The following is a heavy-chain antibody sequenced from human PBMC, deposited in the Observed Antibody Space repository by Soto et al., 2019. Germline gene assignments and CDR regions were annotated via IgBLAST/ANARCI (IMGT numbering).Heavy chain of an antibody. D-gene: IGHD2-2*01. V-gene: IGHV1-24*01. J-gene: IGHJ5*02. CDR1: GYTLTELS. CDR2: FDPEDGET. CDR3: ATVPYCSSTSCPNWFDP. Sequence: QVQLVQSGAEVKKPGASVKVSCKVSGYTLTELSMHWVRQAPGKGLEWMGGFDPEDGETIYAQKFQGRVTMTEDTSTDAAYMELSSLRSEDTAVYYCATVPYCSSTSCPNWFDPWGQGTLVTVSS.